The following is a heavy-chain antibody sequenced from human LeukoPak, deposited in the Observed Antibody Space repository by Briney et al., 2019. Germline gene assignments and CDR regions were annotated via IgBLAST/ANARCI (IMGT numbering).Heavy chain of an antibody. Sequence: GGSLRLSCAASGFTFSSYSMNWVRQAPGKGLEWVAFIRYDGSNKYYADSVKGRFTISRDNSKNTLYLQMNSLRAEDTAVYYCAKDQRRRVEGDCGGDWGQGTLVTVSS. J-gene: IGHJ4*02. D-gene: IGHD2-21*01. CDR3: AKDQRRRVEGDCGGD. CDR1: GFTFSSYS. V-gene: IGHV3-30*02. CDR2: IRYDGSNK.